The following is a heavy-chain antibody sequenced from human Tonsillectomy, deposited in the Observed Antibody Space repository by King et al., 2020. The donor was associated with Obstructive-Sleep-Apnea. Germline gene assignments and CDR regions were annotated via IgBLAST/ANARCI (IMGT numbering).Heavy chain of an antibody. V-gene: IGHV3-30*18. J-gene: IGHJ6*02. D-gene: IGHD3-10*01. Sequence: VQLVESGGGVVQPGRSLRLSCAASGFTFSNYGMHWVRQAPGKGLEWVAVISVDGSNKFYADSVKGRFTISRDNSKSTLYVQMNSLRVEDTAVYHCAKGKGSGSYYHGVDVWGQGTTVTVSS. CDR1: GFTFSNYG. CDR2: ISVDGSNK. CDR3: AKGKGSGSYYHGVDV.